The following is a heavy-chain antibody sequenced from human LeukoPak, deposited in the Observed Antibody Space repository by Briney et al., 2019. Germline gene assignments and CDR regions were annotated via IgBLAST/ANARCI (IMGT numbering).Heavy chain of an antibody. CDR2: ISANGQAT. Sequence: GGSLRLSCAGSVFAFGTYAMSWVRQAPGMGLEWVSSISANGQATYYADSVEGRFTISRDNSKNTLYLQLNSLRAEDTATYSCARDPYNTILHPLAYCGQGTLVTVSS. CDR3: ARDPYNTILHPLAY. V-gene: IGHV3-23*01. CDR1: VFAFGTYA. D-gene: IGHD3-10*01. J-gene: IGHJ4*02.